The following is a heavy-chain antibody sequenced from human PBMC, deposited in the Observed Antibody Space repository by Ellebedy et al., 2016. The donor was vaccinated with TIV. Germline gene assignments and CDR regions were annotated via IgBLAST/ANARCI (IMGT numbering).Heavy chain of an antibody. CDR3: AKCEGATCLDGMDV. D-gene: IGHD2-2*01. Sequence: GESLKISCAASGLAFSIYGMNWVRQAPGRGLEWVSTVSGTGSSTHYAGSVKGRFTISRDNSKNTLYLQMNSLRAEDTAVYYCAKCEGATCLDGMDVWGQGTTVTVSS. J-gene: IGHJ6*02. CDR2: VSGTGSST. CDR1: GLAFSIYG. V-gene: IGHV3-23*01.